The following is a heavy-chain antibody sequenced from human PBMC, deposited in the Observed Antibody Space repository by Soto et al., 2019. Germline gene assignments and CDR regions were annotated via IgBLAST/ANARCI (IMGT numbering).Heavy chain of an antibody. CDR3: ATLRVRDYYYYGMDV. CDR1: GGSISSYY. J-gene: IGHJ6*02. D-gene: IGHD6-13*01. V-gene: IGHV4-59*01. CDR2: IYYSGST. Sequence: TSETLSLTCTVSGGSISSYYWSWIRQPPGKGLEWIGYIYYSGSTNYNPSLKSRVTISVDTSKNQFSLKLSSVTAADTAVYYCATLRVRDYYYYGMDVWGQGTTVTVSS.